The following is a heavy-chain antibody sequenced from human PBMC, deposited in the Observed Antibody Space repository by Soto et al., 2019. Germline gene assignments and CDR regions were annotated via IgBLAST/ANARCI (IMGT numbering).Heavy chain of an antibody. J-gene: IGHJ4*02. CDR1: GGSFSGYY. CDR3: ARAGQLSYFDY. V-gene: IGHV4-34*01. CDR2: INHSGST. Sequence: SETLSLTCAVYGGSFSGYYWSWIRQPPGKGLEWIGEINHSGSTNYNPSLKSRVTISVDTSKNQFSLKLSSVTAADTAVYYCARAGQLSYFDYWGQVTLVTVSS. D-gene: IGHD6-6*01.